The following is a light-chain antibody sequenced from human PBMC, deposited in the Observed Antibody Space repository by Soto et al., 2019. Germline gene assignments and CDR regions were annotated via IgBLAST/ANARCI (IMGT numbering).Light chain of an antibody. CDR1: QGISNY. CDR2: AAS. J-gene: IGKJ1*01. Sequence: DIEMTQSPSSLSASVGDRVTITCRSSQGISNYLAWYQQKPGKVPKLLIYAASTLQSGVPSRFSSSRSGTDFTRTISSLQPDDVATYYCHKYTSSPWTFAQGTNVEIK. V-gene: IGKV1-27*01. CDR3: HKYTSSPWT.